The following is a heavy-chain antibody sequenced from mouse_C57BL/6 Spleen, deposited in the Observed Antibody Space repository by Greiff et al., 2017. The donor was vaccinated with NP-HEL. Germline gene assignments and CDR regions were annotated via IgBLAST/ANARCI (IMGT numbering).Heavy chain of an antibody. Sequence: EVNVVESEGGLVQPGSSMKLSCTASGFTFSDYYMAWVRQVPEKGLEWVANINYDGSSTYYLDSLKSRFIISRDNAKNILYLQMSSLKSEDTATYYCARDRWGDFDYWGQGTTLTVSS. CDR2: INYDGSST. D-gene: IGHD1-1*02. J-gene: IGHJ2*01. V-gene: IGHV5-16*01. CDR3: ARDRWGDFDY. CDR1: GFTFSDYY.